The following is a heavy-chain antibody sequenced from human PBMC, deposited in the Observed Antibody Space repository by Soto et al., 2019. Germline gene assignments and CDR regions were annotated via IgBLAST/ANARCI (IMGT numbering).Heavy chain of an antibody. CDR1: GFTFDDYA. CDR3: ATSKGYSYGHNYYYGMDV. D-gene: IGHD5-18*01. J-gene: IGHJ6*02. CDR2: ISWNSGSI. Sequence: GGSLRLSCAASGFTFDDYAMHWVRQAPGKGLEWVSGISWNSGSIGYADSVKGRFTISRDNAKNSLYLQMNSLRAEDTAWYYCATSKGYSYGHNYYYGMDVWGQGTTVTGSS. V-gene: IGHV3-9*01.